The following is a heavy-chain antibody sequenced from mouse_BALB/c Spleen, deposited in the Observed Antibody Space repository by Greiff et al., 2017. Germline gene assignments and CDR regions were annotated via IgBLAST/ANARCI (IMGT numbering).Heavy chain of an antibody. CDR1: GFTFSSYA. V-gene: IGHV5-6-5*01. D-gene: IGHD2-1*01. CDR3: ARGNYYGNYEYFDV. J-gene: IGHJ1*01. CDR2: ISSGGST. Sequence: EVKLVESGGGLVKPGGSLKLSCAASGFTFSSYAMSWVRQTPEKRLEWVASISSGGSTYYPDSVKGRFTISRDNARNILYLQMSSLRSEDTAMYYCARGNYYGNYEYFDVWGAGTTVTVSS.